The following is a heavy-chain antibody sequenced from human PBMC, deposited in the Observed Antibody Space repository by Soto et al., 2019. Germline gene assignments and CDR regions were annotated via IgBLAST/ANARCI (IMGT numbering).Heavy chain of an antibody. D-gene: IGHD5-12*01. CDR2: ISSSSSTI. CDR1: GFTFSSYS. CDR3: ARDLRATIELFLEDEGHLFDY. V-gene: IGHV3-48*01. Sequence: EVQLVESGGGLVQPGGSLRLSCAASGFTFSSYSMNWVRQAPGKGLEWVSYISSSSSTIYYADSVKGRFTISRDNAKNSLYLQMNSLRAEDTAVYYCARDLRATIELFLEDEGHLFDYWGQGTLVTVSS. J-gene: IGHJ4*02.